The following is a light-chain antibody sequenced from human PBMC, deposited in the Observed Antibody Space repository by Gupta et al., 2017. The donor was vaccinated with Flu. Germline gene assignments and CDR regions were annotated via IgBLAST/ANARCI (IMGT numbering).Light chain of an antibody. CDR1: QDIRNS. V-gene: IGKV1-27*01. J-gene: IGKJ1*01. CDR2: SAS. CDR3: QKFNIAPWT. Sequence: DTQMTQSPSSLSASVGDRVTITCRASQDIRNSLAWYQQKPGRVPKLLIYSASTLQLGVPSRFSGSGSGTDFTLTISNLQPEDVATYYCQKFNIAPWTFGQGTKVEI.